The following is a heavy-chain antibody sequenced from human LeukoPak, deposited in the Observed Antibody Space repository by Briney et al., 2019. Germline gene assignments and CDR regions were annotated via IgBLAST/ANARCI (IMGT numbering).Heavy chain of an antibody. J-gene: IGHJ3*02. Sequence: GSLRLSCAASGFTVSSNYMSWIRQPPGKGLEWIGYIYYSGSTNYSPSLKSRVTISVDTSKNQFSLKLSSVTAADTAVYYCARLSQRDMTTVVINAFDIWGQGTMVTVSS. D-gene: IGHD4-23*01. V-gene: IGHV4-59*08. CDR1: GFTVSSNY. CDR2: IYYSGST. CDR3: ARLSQRDMTTVVINAFDI.